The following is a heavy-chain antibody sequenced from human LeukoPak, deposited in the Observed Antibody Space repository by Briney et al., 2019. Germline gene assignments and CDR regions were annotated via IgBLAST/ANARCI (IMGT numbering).Heavy chain of an antibody. D-gene: IGHD5-18*01. J-gene: IGHJ4*02. V-gene: IGHV3-30*03. CDR3: ARHLSGVTGYTYGRGIDY. CDR1: GFTFSSYG. CDR2: ISYDGTNK. Sequence: PGRSLRLSCAVSGFTFSSYGMHWVRQAPGKGLEWVALISYDGTNKYYADSVRGRFTISRDNAKTSLYLQMISLRAEDTAVYYCARHLSGVTGYTYGRGIDYWGQGTLVTVSS.